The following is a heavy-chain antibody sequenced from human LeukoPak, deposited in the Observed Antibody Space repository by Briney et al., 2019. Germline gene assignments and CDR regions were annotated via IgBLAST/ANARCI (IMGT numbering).Heavy chain of an antibody. D-gene: IGHD1-26*01. V-gene: IGHV5-51*01. CDR3: ARHTYSGSYYRWFDP. CDR1: AYSFTSYW. CDR2: IYPGDSDT. J-gene: IGHJ5*02. Sequence: GEPLQISCKGSAYSFTSYWIGWLRQMPGKGLEWMGTIYPGDSDTRYSPSFQGQTTISADKSISTAYLQWSSLKASDTAMYYCARHTYSGSYYRWFDPWGQGTRVTVSS.